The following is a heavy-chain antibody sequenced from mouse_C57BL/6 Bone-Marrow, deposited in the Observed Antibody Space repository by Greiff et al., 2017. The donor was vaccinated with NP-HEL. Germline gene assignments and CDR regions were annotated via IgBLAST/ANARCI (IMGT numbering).Heavy chain of an antibody. V-gene: IGHV1-9*01. Sequence: VKLMESGAELMKPGASVKLSCKATGYTFTGYWIEWVKQRPGHGLEWIGEILPGSGSTNYNAKFKGKATFTADTSSNTAYMQLSSLTTEDSAIYYCARMEDGYYEYFDVWGTGTTVTVSS. CDR3: ARMEDGYYEYFDV. CDR2: ILPGSGST. D-gene: IGHD2-3*01. CDR1: GYTFTGYW. J-gene: IGHJ1*03.